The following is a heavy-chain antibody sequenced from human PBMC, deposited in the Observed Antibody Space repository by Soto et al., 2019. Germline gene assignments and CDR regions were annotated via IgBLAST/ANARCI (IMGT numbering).Heavy chain of an antibody. CDR3: ARVAGDYRYYYYGMDV. CDR2: IYYSGST. CDR1: GGSISSSSYY. Sequence: SETLSLTCTVSGGSISSSSYYWGWIRQPPGKGLEWIGSIYYSGSTYYNPSLKSRVTISVDTSKDQFSLKLSSVTAADTAVYYCARVAGDYRYYYYGMDVWGQGTTVTVSS. D-gene: IGHD4-17*01. V-gene: IGHV4-39*07. J-gene: IGHJ6*02.